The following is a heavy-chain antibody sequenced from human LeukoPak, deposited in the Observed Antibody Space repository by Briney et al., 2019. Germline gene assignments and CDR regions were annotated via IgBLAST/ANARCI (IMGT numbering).Heavy chain of an antibody. J-gene: IGHJ4*02. CDR3: ARAYYYDSSGYLYYFDY. CDR1: GYSFTSYW. V-gene: IGHV5-51*01. CDR2: IYPGDSDT. D-gene: IGHD3-22*01. Sequence: GESLKISCKGSGYSFTSYWIGWVRQMPGKGLERMGIIYPGDSDTRYSPSFQGQVTISADKSISTAYLQWGSLKASDTAMYYCARAYYYDSSGYLYYFDYWGQGTLVTVSS.